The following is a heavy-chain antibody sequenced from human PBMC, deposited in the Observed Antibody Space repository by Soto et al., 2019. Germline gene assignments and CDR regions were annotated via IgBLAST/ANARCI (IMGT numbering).Heavy chain of an antibody. CDR2: FSTGGDGGTT. V-gene: IGHV3-23*01. J-gene: IGHJ4*02. D-gene: IGHD3-10*01. CDR3: AKKVNSGPGSQFFDY. CDR1: GFTVSSYS. Sequence: SVGSLRLSCAASGFTVSSYSMSWVRQAPGKGLEWVSGFSTGGDGGTTYYADSVKGRFTISRDNSKNTLFLQMNSLRAEDTAIYYCAKKVNSGPGSQFFDYWGQGTLVTVSS.